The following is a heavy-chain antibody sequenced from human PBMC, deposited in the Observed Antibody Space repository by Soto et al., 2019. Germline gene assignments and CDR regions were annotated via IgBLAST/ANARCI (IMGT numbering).Heavy chain of an antibody. CDR1: GYTFTSYD. V-gene: IGHV1-8*01. D-gene: IGHD5-12*01. Sequence: GASVKVSCKASGYTFTSYDINWVRQATGQGLEWMGWMNPNSGNTGYAQKFQGRVTMTRNTSISTAYMELSSLRSEDTAVYYCARGLAGGFGWLRLRVSVPVSGDDAFDIWGQGTMVTVSS. CDR3: ARGLAGGFGWLRLRVSVPVSGDDAFDI. J-gene: IGHJ3*02. CDR2: MNPNSGNT.